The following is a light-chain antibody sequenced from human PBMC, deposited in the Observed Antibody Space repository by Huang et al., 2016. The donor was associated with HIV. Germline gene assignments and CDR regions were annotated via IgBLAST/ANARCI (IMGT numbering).Light chain of an antibody. CDR1: QSVYASSTSKNY. Sequence: DIIMSQSPDSLTVSLGERATLNCRSSQSVYASSTSKNYMSCFQQKPGQPPRLLLFWVSSREVGVPDRFSGSGSGTHFTLTIANLQPEDAAIYYCQQYYSSPQTFGQGTRV. CDR3: QQYYSSPQT. J-gene: IGKJ1*01. CDR2: WVS. V-gene: IGKV4-1*01.